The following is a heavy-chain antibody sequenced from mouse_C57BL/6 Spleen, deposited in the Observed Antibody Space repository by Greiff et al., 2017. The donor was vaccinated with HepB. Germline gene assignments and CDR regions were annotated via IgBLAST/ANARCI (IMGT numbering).Heavy chain of an antibody. J-gene: IGHJ4*01. V-gene: IGHV5-12*01. Sequence: EVKLVESGGGLVQPGGSLKLSCAASGFTFSDYYMYWVRQTPEKRLEWVAYISNGGGSTYYPDTVKGRFTISRDNAKNTLYLQMCRLKSEDTAMYYCARVYYGSHYAMDYWGQGTSVTVSS. D-gene: IGHD1-1*01. CDR3: ARVYYGSHYAMDY. CDR1: GFTFSDYY. CDR2: ISNGGGST.